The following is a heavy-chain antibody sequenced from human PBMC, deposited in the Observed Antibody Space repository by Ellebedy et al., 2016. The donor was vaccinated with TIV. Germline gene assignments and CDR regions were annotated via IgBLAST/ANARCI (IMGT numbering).Heavy chain of an antibody. D-gene: IGHD2-8*01. CDR1: GFTFNSHG. Sequence: AASVKVSCKASGFTFNSHGLAWVRQAPGLGLEWMGWINVYDGITNYAEKFQGRVTMTTDTLTSTAYMDLRDLTSDDTAIYYCARGDRLQTWSKHFDYWGQGTVVTVTS. CDR2: INVYDGIT. CDR3: ARGDRLQTWSKHFDY. J-gene: IGHJ4*02. V-gene: IGHV1-18*04.